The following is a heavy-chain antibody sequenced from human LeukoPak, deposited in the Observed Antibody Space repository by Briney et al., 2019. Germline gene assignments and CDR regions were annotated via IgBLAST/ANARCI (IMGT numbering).Heavy chain of an antibody. CDR1: GGSISSYY. D-gene: IGHD3-10*01. J-gene: IGHJ2*01. V-gene: IGHV4-59*12. CDR2: IYYSGST. Sequence: PSETLSLTCTVSGGSISSYYWSWIRQPPGKGLEWIGYIYYSGSTNYNPSLKSRVTISVDTSKNQFSLQLNSVTPEDTAVYYCARASGSGSPYYFDLWGRGTLVTVSS. CDR3: ARASGSGSPYYFDL.